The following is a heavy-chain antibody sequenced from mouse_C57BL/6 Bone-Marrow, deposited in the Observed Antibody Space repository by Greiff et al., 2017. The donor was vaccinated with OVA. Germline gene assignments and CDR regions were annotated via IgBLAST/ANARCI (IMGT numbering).Heavy chain of an antibody. J-gene: IGHJ4*01. D-gene: IGHD2-1*01. Sequence: EVQLQQSGAELVRPGASVKLSCTASGFNIKDYYMHWVKQRPEQGLEWIGRIDPEDGDTEYAPKFQGKATMTADTSSNTAYLQLSSLTSEDTAVYYCTIYYDNSYYAMDYWGQGTSVTVSS. CDR2: IDPEDGDT. V-gene: IGHV14-1*01. CDR3: TIYYDNSYYAMDY. CDR1: GFNIKDYY.